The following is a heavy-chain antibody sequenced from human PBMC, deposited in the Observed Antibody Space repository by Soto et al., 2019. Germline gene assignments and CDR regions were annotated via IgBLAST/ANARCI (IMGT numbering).Heavy chain of an antibody. J-gene: IGHJ6*02. V-gene: IGHV1-3*01. CDR3: ARNYFDWTQYYYGMDV. CDR1: GYTFTSYA. Sequence: ASVKVSCKASGYTFTSYAMHWVRQAPEQRLEWMGWINAGNGNTKYSQKFQGRVTITRDTSASTAYMELSSLRSEDTAVYYCARNYFDWTQYYYGMDVWGQGTTVTVSS. D-gene: IGHD3-9*01. CDR2: INAGNGNT.